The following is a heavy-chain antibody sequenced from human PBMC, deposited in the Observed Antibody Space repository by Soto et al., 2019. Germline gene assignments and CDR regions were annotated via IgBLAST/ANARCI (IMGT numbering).Heavy chain of an antibody. CDR1: GDCIGGVCY. D-gene: IGHD2-21*02. CDR3: ARSGVTGIVIPSHWFDP. J-gene: IGHJ5*02. Sequence: ILWLTFTVSGDCIGGVCYWSWIRQFPGRGLEWIGCISSSGSTYYNPALNNRISLSLDTSQNQFSLKLLSVTAADTAIYYCARSGVTGIVIPSHWFDPWGQGTLVTVSS. CDR2: ISSSGST. V-gene: IGHV4-31*03.